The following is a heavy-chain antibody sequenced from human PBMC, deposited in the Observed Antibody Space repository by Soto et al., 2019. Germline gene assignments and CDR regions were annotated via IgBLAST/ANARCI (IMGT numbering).Heavy chain of an antibody. CDR1: GFSLSTSGVG. V-gene: IGHV2-5*02. Sequence: SGPTLVNPTQTLTLTCTFSGFSLSTSGVGVGWIRQPPGKALEWLALIYWDDDKRYSPSLKSRLTITKDTSKNQVVLTMTNMDPVDTATYYCEHRRGMIAAPFFDYWGQGTLVTVSS. CDR3: EHRRGMIAAPFFDY. D-gene: IGHD6-6*01. J-gene: IGHJ4*02. CDR2: IYWDDDK.